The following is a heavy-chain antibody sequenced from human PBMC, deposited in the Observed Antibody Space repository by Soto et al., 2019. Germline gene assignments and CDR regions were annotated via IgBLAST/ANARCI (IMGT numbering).Heavy chain of an antibody. J-gene: IGHJ6*02. CDR1: GVNFNTYS. CDR3: AGERSALPGARDAMDV. D-gene: IGHD1-26*01. CDR2: ISTSGGYK. V-gene: IGHV3-21*01. Sequence: GGTLRLSCSASGVNFNTYSMNWVRQAPGKGLEWVSFISTSGGYKYYADSVRGRFTISRDNAKKSVYLEMNSLTADDTAVYYCAGERSALPGARDAMDVWGQGTTVTVSS.